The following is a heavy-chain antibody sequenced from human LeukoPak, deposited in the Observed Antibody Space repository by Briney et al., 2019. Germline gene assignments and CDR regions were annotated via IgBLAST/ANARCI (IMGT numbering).Heavy chain of an antibody. CDR1: GGSFSGYY. CDR3: ARDGGMIRFGGQDV. CDR2: INHSGST. D-gene: IGHD3-16*01. V-gene: IGHV4-34*01. Sequence: SETLSLTCAVYGGSFSGYYWSWVRQPPGKGLEWIGEINHSGSTNYNPSLKSRVTISVDTSKNQFSLKLSSVTAAETAVYYCARDGGMIRFGGQDVWGQGTTVIVS. J-gene: IGHJ6*02.